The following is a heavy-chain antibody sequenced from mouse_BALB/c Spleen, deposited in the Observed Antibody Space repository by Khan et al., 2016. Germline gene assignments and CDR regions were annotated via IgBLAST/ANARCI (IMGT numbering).Heavy chain of an antibody. CDR3: ARGYGSY. J-gene: IGHJ3*01. D-gene: IGHD2-14*01. V-gene: IGHV3-2*02. CDR2: ISYSGST. CDR1: GYSITSDYA. Sequence: EVQLQESGPGLVKPSQSLSLTCTVTGYSITSDYAWNWIRQFPGNKLEWMGYISYSGSTCYNPPLKRRTSITRDTTKNQFFLQLNSVSTEDTATYYWARGYGSYLGRGTLVTVSA.